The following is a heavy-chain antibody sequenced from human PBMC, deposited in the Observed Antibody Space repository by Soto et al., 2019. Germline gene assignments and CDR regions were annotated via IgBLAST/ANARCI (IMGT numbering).Heavy chain of an antibody. CDR3: ARGKYSGYDLAY. D-gene: IGHD5-12*01. V-gene: IGHV4-34*01. J-gene: IGHJ4*02. CDR2: INHSGST. CDR1: GGSFSGYY. Sequence: PSETLSLTCAVYGGSFSGYYWSWIRQPPGKGLEWIGEINHSGSTNYNPSLKSRVSISVDTSKNQFSLKLSSVTAADTAVYYCARGKYSGYDLAYWGQGTLVTVSS.